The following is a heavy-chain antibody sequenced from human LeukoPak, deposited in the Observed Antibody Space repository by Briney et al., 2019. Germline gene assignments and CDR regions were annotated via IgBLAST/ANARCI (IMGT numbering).Heavy chain of an antibody. J-gene: IGHJ3*02. Sequence: ASVKVSCKASGYTFTSYYMHWVRQAPGQGLEWMGIINPSGGSTSYAQKFQGRVTMTRDTSTSTVYMELSRLKSDDTAVCYCARDSGWEVVLYASEIWGQGTMVTVSS. CDR2: INPSGGST. CDR3: ARDSGWEVVLYASEI. D-gene: IGHD1-26*01. CDR1: GYTFTSYY. V-gene: IGHV1-46*01.